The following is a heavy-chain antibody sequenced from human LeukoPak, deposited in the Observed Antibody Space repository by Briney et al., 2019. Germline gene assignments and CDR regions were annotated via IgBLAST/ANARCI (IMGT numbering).Heavy chain of an antibody. V-gene: IGHV3-9*01. D-gene: IGHD3-22*01. CDR2: ISWNSGSI. J-gene: IGHJ4*02. Sequence: GRSLRLSCAASGFTFDDYAMHWVRRAPGKGLEWVSGISWNSGSIGYADSVKGRFTISRDNAKNSLYLQMNSLRAEDTALYYCAKGYYYDSSGMGDWGQGTLVTVSS. CDR1: GFTFDDYA. CDR3: AKGYYYDSSGMGD.